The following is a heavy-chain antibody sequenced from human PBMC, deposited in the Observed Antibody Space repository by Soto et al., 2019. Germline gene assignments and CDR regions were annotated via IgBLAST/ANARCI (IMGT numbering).Heavy chain of an antibody. Sequence: PSETLSLTCAVSGYSISSGYYWGWIRPPPGKGLEWIGSISHSGTTYYNPSLKSRVTISADTSKNQFSLKLSSVTAADTAVYYCARDFPLLGYCSSTSCYNRFDPWGLG. J-gene: IGHJ5*02. CDR3: ARDFPLLGYCSSTSCYNRFDP. D-gene: IGHD2-2*03. CDR1: GYSISSGYY. CDR2: ISHSGTT. V-gene: IGHV4-38-2*02.